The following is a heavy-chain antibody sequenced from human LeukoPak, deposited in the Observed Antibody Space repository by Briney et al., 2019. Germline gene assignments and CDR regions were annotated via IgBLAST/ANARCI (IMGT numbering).Heavy chain of an antibody. D-gene: IGHD1-14*01. V-gene: IGHV3-64*01. Sequence: GGSLRLSYAASGFTFSSYAMHWVRQAPGKGLEYVSAISSNGGSTYYANSVKGRFTISRDNSKNTLYLQMGSLRAEDMAVYYCARDAWCGNNRLDYWGQGTLVTVSS. CDR3: ARDAWCGNNRLDY. J-gene: IGHJ4*02. CDR1: GFTFSSYA. CDR2: ISSNGGST.